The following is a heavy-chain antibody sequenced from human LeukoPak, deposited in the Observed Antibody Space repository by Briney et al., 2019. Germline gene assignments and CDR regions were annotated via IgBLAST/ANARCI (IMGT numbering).Heavy chain of an antibody. Sequence: GGSLRLSCAASGFTFSSYSMSWVRQAPGKGLEWVANIKQDGSEKYYVDSVKGRFTISRDNAKNSLYLQMNSLRAEDTAVYYCARDYNVYGSLGDAFDIWGQGTMVTVSS. CDR2: IKQDGSEK. D-gene: IGHD4-17*01. CDR3: ARDYNVYGSLGDAFDI. J-gene: IGHJ3*02. V-gene: IGHV3-7*01. CDR1: GFTFSSYS.